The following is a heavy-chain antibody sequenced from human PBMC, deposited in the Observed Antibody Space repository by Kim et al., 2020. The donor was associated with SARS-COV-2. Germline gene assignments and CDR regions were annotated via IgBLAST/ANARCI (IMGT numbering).Heavy chain of an antibody. V-gene: IGHV3-21*01. CDR2: ISTSGNYI. CDR3: TKVYNTDWYAGNWFES. Sequence: GGSLRLSCTTSGFTFSNYNMNWIRQAPGKGLEWVSFISTSGNYIYFADSVKGRFTISRDTAKNSLYLRMDSLGAEETAMYYCTKVYNTDWYAGNWFESWGQGALVTVSS. CDR1: GFTFSNYN. D-gene: IGHD3-9*01. J-gene: IGHJ5*01.